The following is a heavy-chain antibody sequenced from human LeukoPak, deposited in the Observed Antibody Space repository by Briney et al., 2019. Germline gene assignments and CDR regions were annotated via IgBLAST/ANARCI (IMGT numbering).Heavy chain of an antibody. J-gene: IGHJ4*02. CDR1: GFTFSSYG. CDR2: ISYDGSNK. CDR3: AKESGSYDSSGYYDY. Sequence: PGRSLRLSCAASGFTFSSYGMHWVRQAPGKGLEWVAVISYDGSNKYYADSVKGRFTISRDNSKNTLYLQMNSLRAEDTAVYYCAKESGSYDSSGYYDYWGQGTLVTVSS. V-gene: IGHV3-30*18. D-gene: IGHD3-22*01.